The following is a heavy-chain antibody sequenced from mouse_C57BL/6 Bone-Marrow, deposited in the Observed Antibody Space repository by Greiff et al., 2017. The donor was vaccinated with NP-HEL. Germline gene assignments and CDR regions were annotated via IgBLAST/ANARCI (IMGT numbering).Heavy chain of an antibody. J-gene: IGHJ3*01. CDR1: GFTFSDYY. Sequence: EVQRVESGGGLVQPGGSLKLSCAASGFTFSDYYMYWVRQTPEKRLEWVAYISNGGGSTYYPDTVKGRFTISRDKAKNTLYLQMSRLKSEDSAMYYCARQDSSYVWFAYWGQGTLVTVSA. V-gene: IGHV5-12*01. CDR2: ISNGGGST. CDR3: ARQDSSYVWFAY. D-gene: IGHD1-1*01.